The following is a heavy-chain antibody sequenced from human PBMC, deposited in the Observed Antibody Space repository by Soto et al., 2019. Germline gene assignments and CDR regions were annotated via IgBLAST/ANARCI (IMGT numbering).Heavy chain of an antibody. D-gene: IGHD1-26*01. CDR2: IIPIFGTA. CDR1: GGTFSSYA. CDR3: AYLGGSDGGYYFDY. J-gene: IGHJ4*02. V-gene: IGHV1-69*13. Sequence: ASVKVSCKASGGTFSSYAISWVRQAPGQGLEWMGGIIPIFGTANYAQKFQGRVTITADESTSTAYMELSSLRSEDTAVYYCAYLGGSDGGYYFDYWGQGTLVTVSS.